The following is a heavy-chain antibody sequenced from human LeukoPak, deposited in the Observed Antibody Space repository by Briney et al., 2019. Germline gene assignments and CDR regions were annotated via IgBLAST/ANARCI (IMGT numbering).Heavy chain of an antibody. CDR1: GGSISTYY. V-gene: IGHV4-59*01. Sequence: PSETLSLTCTVSGGSISTYYYSWIRQPPGKGLEWIGFIYSGGTTYSPSLKNRVTISGDTSKNQFSLKVNSMTAADTAVYYCARGAGWYNYWGQGTLVTVSS. J-gene: IGHJ4*02. CDR2: IYSGGT. CDR3: ARGAGWYNY. D-gene: IGHD6-19*01.